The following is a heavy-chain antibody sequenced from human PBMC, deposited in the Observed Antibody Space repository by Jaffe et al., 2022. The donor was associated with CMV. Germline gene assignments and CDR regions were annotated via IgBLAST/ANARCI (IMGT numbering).Heavy chain of an antibody. J-gene: IGHJ6*03. CDR2: IYSGGST. CDR1: GFTVSSNY. Sequence: EVQLVESGGGLVQPGGSLRLSCAASGFTVSSNYMSWVRQAPGKGLEWVSVIYSGGSTYYADSVKDRFTISRDNSKNTVYLQMNSLRAEDTAVYYCARDMSTSWGKDYYMDVWGKGTTVTVSS. CDR3: ARDMSTSWGKDYYMDV. V-gene: IGHV3-66*01. D-gene: IGHD6-13*01.